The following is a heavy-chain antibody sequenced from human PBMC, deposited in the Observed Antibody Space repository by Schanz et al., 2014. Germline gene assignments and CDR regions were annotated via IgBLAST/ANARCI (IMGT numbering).Heavy chain of an antibody. J-gene: IGHJ4*02. Sequence: EVQLLESGGGLVQPGGSLRLSCAASGFTFSSYAMSWVRQAPGKGLEWVSGLSGSGGSTYYSDSVKGRFTISRDNSKNTQYLQKINLSTQNTAVYYCPKQVHCDILAVTRNWGQGTLVTVSS. D-gene: IGHD3-9*01. CDR1: GFTFSSYA. CDR2: LSGSGGST. CDR3: PKQVHCDILAVTRN. V-gene: IGHV3-23*01.